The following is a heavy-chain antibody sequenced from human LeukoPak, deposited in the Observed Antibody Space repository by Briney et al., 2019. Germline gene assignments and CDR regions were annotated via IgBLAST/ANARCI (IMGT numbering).Heavy chain of an antibody. CDR3: ARLRYYAVDV. CDR2: ISSGGSSR. CDR1: GFTFNTFD. Sequence: GGSLRLSCAASGFTFNTFDMTWVRQAPGKGLEWVSYISSGGSSRYYAHSVKGRFTISRDNAKNSLYLQMTSLRAEDTAVYFCARLRYYAVDVWGQGTTVIVSS. V-gene: IGHV3-48*01. J-gene: IGHJ6*02.